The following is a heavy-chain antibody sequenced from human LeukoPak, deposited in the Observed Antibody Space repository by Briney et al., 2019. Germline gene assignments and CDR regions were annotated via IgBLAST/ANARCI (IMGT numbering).Heavy chain of an antibody. V-gene: IGHV1-18*04. CDR3: AREGTTPYYFDY. CDR1: GYAFTSYG. J-gene: IGHJ4*02. D-gene: IGHD2-2*01. Sequence: ASVKVSCKASGYAFTSYGISWVRQAPGQGLEWMGWISAYNGSTNYAQKLQGRVTMTTDTSTSTAYMELRSLRSDDTAVYYCAREGTTPYYFDYWGQGTLVTVSS. CDR2: ISAYNGST.